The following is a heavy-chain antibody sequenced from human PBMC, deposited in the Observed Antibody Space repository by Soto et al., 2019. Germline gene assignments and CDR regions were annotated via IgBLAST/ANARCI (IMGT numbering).Heavy chain of an antibody. Sequence: GGSLRLSCAASGFTFSNYVMSWVRQAPGKGLEWVSGISGSGVTTYYADSVKGRFTISRDNSKSTLYLQLNSLRAEDTAVYYCAREPVQLERRGYYYYMDVWGKGTTVTVSS. V-gene: IGHV3-23*01. D-gene: IGHD1-1*01. CDR3: AREPVQLERRGYYYYMDV. CDR1: GFTFSNYV. CDR2: ISGSGVTT. J-gene: IGHJ6*03.